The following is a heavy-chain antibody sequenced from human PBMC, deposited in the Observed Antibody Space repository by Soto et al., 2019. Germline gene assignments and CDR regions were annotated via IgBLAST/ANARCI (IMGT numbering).Heavy chain of an antibody. CDR2: ISGSGGST. J-gene: IGHJ4*02. V-gene: IGHV3-23*01. CDR1: GFTFSSYA. Sequence: GWSLRLSCAASGFTFSSYAMSWVRQAPGKGLEWVSAISGSGGSTYYADSVKGRFTISRDNSKNTLYLQMNSLRAEDTAVYYCAKGGANCSGGSCYSRHLGYWGQGTLVTVSS. D-gene: IGHD2-15*01. CDR3: AKGGANCSGGSCYSRHLGY.